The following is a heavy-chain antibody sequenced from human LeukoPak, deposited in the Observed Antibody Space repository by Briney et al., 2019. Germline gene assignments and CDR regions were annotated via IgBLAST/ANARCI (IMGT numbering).Heavy chain of an antibody. CDR1: VGLISSSGYY. D-gene: IGHD5-24*01. Sequence: ASETLSLICTVSVGLISSSGYYWGSVRQPPGKGLEWIASIYYSGSTYYNPSLKSRVTISVDTSKNQSSLKLSSVTAAETAVYYCAREQEMATTRGFDYWGQGTLVTVSS. CDR3: AREQEMATTRGFDY. CDR2: IYYSGST. V-gene: IGHV4-39*07. J-gene: IGHJ4*02.